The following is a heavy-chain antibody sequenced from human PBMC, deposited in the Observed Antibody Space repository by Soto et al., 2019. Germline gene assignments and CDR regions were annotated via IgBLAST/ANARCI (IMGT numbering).Heavy chain of an antibody. D-gene: IGHD3-10*01. J-gene: IGHJ6*02. CDR2: VIPFLDTA. V-gene: IGHV1-69*01. Sequence: QVQLVQSGAEVTKPGSSVKVSCKASGGTFSSYTINWVRQAPGQGLGWMGGVIPFLDTANYAQNFQGRVTITADQSTNTAFMELGSLRSDDTAVYFCASGHTRGVTDAWGQGTTVTVSS. CDR3: ASGHTRGVTDA. CDR1: GGTFSSYT.